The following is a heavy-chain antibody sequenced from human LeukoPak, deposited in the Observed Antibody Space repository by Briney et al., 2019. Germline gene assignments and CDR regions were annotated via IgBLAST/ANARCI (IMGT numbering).Heavy chain of an antibody. V-gene: IGHV4-61*02. CDR1: GGSISSGSYY. J-gene: IGHJ5*02. Sequence: SQTLSLTRTVSGGSISSGSYYWSWIRQPAGKGLEWIGRIYTSGSTNYNPSLKSRVTISVDTSKNQFSLKLSSVTAADTAVYYCAKEIILPYGGNFISWFDPWGQGTLVTVSS. CDR3: AKEIILPYGGNFISWFDP. D-gene: IGHD4-23*01. CDR2: IYTSGST.